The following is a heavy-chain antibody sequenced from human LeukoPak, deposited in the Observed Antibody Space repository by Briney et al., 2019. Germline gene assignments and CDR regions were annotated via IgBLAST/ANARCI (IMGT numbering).Heavy chain of an antibody. J-gene: IGHJ4*02. CDR2: TYYKSKWYN. CDR1: GDSVSSNSAA. D-gene: IGHD4-17*01. CDR3: ARARDYGDISFDY. Sequence: SQILSLTCAISGDSVSSNSAAWNWIRQSPSRGLEWLGRTYYKSKWYNNYAVSVKSRISINPDTSKNQFSLQLNSVTPEDTAVYFCARARDYGDISFDYWGQGTLVTVSS. V-gene: IGHV6-1*01.